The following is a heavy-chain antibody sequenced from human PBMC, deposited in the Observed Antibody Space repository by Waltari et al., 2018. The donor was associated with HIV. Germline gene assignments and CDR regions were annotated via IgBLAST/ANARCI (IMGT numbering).Heavy chain of an antibody. CDR1: GYTLTELS. V-gene: IGHV1-24*01. Sequence: QVQLVQSGAEVKKPGASVKVSCKVSGYTLTELSMHWVRQAPGKGFEWMGGCCPEDGKTIYEQKCQGRVTMTESTATDTAYMELSRLRSGETAVYDCATLFLVVPAARPAVGWCDPWGQGTRVTVSS. CDR3: ATLFLVVPAARPAVGWCDP. D-gene: IGHD2-2*01. J-gene: IGHJ5*02. CDR2: CCPEDGKT.